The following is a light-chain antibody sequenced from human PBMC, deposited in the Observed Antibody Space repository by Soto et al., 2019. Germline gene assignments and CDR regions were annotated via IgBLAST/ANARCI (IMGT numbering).Light chain of an antibody. CDR3: QHYKTFSWT. V-gene: IGKV1-6*01. CDR1: QGIRND. CDR2: GAT. Sequence: AIQMTQSPSSLSASVGDRVTITFRASQGIRNDVGWYQQKPGKAPTFLIYGATRVQSGVPSRFSGSGSGTVFTLTISSLQPEDFATYYCQHYKTFSWTFGQGTKVDIK. J-gene: IGKJ1*01.